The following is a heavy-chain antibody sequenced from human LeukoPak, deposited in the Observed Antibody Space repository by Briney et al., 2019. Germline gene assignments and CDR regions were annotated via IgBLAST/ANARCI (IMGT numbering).Heavy chain of an antibody. CDR3: ARHKAERGSSGYDWGAFDV. CDR1: GYRLNNYW. D-gene: IGHD5-12*01. Sequence: PGESLEISFQNSGYRLNNYWIGWVRPMPGKGLEGMGIIYPDDSDTRYSPSFQGQVTISADKSISTAYLQWSSLKASDTAMYYCARHKAERGSSGYDWGAFDVWGQGTMVTVSS. CDR2: IYPDDSDT. J-gene: IGHJ3*01. V-gene: IGHV5-51*01.